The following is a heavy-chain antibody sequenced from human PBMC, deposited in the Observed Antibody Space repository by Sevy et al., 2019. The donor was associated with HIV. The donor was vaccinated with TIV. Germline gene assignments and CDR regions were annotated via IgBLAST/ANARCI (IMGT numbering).Heavy chain of an antibody. D-gene: IGHD2-15*01. J-gene: IGHJ6*02. CDR1: GYTFTSYD. CDR3: ARVVAAYLPSTGYYYGMDV. Sequence: ASVKVSCKASGYTFTSYDINWVRQATGQGLEWMGWMNPNSGSTGYAQKFQGRVTMTRNTSISTAYLELSSLRSEDTAVYYCARVVAAYLPSTGYYYGMDVWGQGTTVTVSS. CDR2: MNPNSGST. V-gene: IGHV1-8*01.